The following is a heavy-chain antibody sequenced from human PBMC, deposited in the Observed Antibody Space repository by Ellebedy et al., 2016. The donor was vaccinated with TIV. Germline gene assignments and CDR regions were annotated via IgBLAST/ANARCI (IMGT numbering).Heavy chain of an antibody. CDR3: ARGVPWYYDYVWGSYRLRPPLWYFDY. D-gene: IGHD3-16*02. CDR2: INHSGST. Sequence: SETLSLXCAVYGGSFSGYYWSWIRQPPGKGLEWIGEINHSGSTNYNPSLKSRVTISVDTSKNQFSLKLSSVTAADTAVYYCARGVPWYYDYVWGSYRLRPPLWYFDYWGQGTLVTVSS. V-gene: IGHV4-34*01. J-gene: IGHJ4*02. CDR1: GGSFSGYY.